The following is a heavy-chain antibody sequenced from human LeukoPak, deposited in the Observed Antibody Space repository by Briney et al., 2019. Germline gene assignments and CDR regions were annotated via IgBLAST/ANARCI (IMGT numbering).Heavy chain of an antibody. Sequence: ASETLSLTCTVSGGSISSYYWSWIRQPPGKGLEWIGYIYYSGSTNYNPSLKSRVTISVDTSKNQFSLKLSSVTAADTAVYYCARGSKYSYGSIWGQGTLVTVSS. D-gene: IGHD5-18*01. CDR3: ARGSKYSYGSI. CDR1: GGSISSYY. J-gene: IGHJ4*02. CDR2: IYYSGST. V-gene: IGHV4-59*01.